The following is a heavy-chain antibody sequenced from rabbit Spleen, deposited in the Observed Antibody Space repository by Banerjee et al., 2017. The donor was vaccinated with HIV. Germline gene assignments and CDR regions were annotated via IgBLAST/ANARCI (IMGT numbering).Heavy chain of an antibody. CDR3: ARDTGSSFSTYGMDL. Sequence: QSLEESGGDLVKPGASLTLTCTASGLDFSSSYYMCWVRQAPGKGLEWIACIYAGSSGTTYYASWAKGRFTISKTSSTTVTLQMTSLTAADTATYFCARDTGSSFSTYGMDLWGPGTLVTVS. D-gene: IGHD8-1*01. CDR1: GLDFSSSYY. CDR2: IYAGSSGTT. V-gene: IGHV1S40*01. J-gene: IGHJ6*01.